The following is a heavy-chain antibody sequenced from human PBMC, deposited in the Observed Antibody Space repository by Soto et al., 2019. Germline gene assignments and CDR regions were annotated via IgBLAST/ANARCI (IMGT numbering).Heavy chain of an antibody. V-gene: IGHV1-18*01. CDR2: ISAYNGDT. CDR1: GGTFSSYA. Sequence: ASVKVSCKASGGTFSSYAISWVRQAPGQGLEWMGWISAYNGDTKYAQKLQGRVTMTTDTSTTTAYMELRSLRSDDAAVYFCAREGGSNSWYGVGYYYYGMDVWGQGTTVTVSS. J-gene: IGHJ6*02. CDR3: AREGGSNSWYGVGYYYYGMDV. D-gene: IGHD6-13*01.